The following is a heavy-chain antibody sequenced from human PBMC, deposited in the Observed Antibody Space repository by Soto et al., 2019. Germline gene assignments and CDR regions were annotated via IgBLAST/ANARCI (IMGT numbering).Heavy chain of an antibody. CDR3: VREAYSGSGHAIDH. CDR1: GVTISTYY. CDR2: NYHSGTT. V-gene: IGHV4-59*01. Sequence: SETLSLTCAVSGVTISTYYWSWIRQPPGKGLERIGYNYHSGTTNYNPSLKSRVTISVDTSKNQFSLRLTSVTAADTAIYYCVREAYSGSGHAIDHRGQGILVIVSS. D-gene: IGHD5-12*01. J-gene: IGHJ4*02.